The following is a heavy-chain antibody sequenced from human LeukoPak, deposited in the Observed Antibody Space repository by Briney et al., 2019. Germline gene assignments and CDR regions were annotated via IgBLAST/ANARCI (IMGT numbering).Heavy chain of an antibody. CDR1: QFTFSSYE. CDR3: ARDKFEASGYYYY. Sequence: GGSLGLSCAASQFTFSSYEMNWVRQAPGKGLELVSYIRNSGSTTYCADSVKGRFTISRDNAKNSLYLQMNSLRAEDTAVYYCARDKFEASGYYYYWGQGTLVTVSS. J-gene: IGHJ4*02. V-gene: IGHV3-48*03. CDR2: IRNSGSTT. D-gene: IGHD3-22*01.